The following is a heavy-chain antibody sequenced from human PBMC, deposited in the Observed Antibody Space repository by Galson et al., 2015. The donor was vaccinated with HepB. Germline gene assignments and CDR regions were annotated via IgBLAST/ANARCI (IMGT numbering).Heavy chain of an antibody. CDR1: GYTFTSYD. V-gene: IGHV1-8*01. CDR2: MNPNSGNT. J-gene: IGHJ5*02. CDR3: ARVFDRLTRGIAADKIRQNWFDP. Sequence: SVKVSCKASGYTFTSYDINWVRQATGQGLEWMGWMNPNSGNTGYAQKFQGRVTMTRNTSISTAYMELSSLRSEDPAVYYCARVFDRLTRGIAADKIRQNWFDPWGQGTLVTVSS. D-gene: IGHD6-13*01.